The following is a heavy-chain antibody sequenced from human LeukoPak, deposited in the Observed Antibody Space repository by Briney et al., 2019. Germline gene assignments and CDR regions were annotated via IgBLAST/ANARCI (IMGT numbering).Heavy chain of an antibody. J-gene: IGHJ4*02. CDR1: GFTFSSYG. CDR3: AKDMGSMGYYYDSSGYYRPYYFDY. V-gene: IGHV3-30*18. Sequence: GGSLRLSCAASGFTFSSYGMHWVPQAPGKGLEWVAVISYDGSNKYYADSVKGRFTISRDNSKNTLYLQMNSLRAEDTAVYYCAKDMGSMGYYYDSSGYYRPYYFDYWGQGTLVSVSS. CDR2: ISYDGSNK. D-gene: IGHD3-22*01.